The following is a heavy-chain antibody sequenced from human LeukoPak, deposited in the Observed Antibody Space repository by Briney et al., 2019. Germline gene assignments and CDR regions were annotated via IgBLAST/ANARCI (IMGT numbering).Heavy chain of an antibody. J-gene: IGHJ4*02. CDR3: ARDESLDY. CDR2: ISYDGNQN. CDR1: GFTFSRYA. V-gene: IGHV3-30*01. Sequence: SLRLSCAASGFTFSRYAMHWVRQAPGKGLEWMAVISYDGNQNYYADSVKGRFTISRDSSKSTLYLQMNSLRVDDTAVYYCARDESLDYWGQGTLVTVSS.